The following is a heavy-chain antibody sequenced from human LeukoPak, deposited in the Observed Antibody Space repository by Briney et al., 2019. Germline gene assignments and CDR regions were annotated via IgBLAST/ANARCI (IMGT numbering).Heavy chain of an antibody. V-gene: IGHV3-74*01. CDR2: INTDGSST. CDR3: ARDGIFGVPYDY. D-gene: IGHD3-3*01. Sequence: GSLRLSCAASGFTFSSYWMHWVRQAPGKGLVWVSRINTDGSSTSYADSVKGRFTISRDNAKNTLYLQMNSLRAEDTAVYYCARDGIFGVPYDYWGQGTLVTVSS. J-gene: IGHJ4*02. CDR1: GFTFSSYW.